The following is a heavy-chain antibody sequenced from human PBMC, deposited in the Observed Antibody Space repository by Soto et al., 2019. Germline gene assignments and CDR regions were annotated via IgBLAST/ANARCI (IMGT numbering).Heavy chain of an antibody. CDR2: IKQDGSDT. Sequence: EVQLVESGGALVQPGGSLRLSCAASGFTFSTYWMSWVRQAPGKGLEWVANIKQDGSDTNYVDSVKGRFTISRDNAKNSLSLQMSSLRAEDTAMYYCARRIAVAGTRGDAFDIWGQGTMVTVSS. J-gene: IGHJ3*02. V-gene: IGHV3-7*01. D-gene: IGHD6-19*01. CDR3: ARRIAVAGTRGDAFDI. CDR1: GFTFSTYW.